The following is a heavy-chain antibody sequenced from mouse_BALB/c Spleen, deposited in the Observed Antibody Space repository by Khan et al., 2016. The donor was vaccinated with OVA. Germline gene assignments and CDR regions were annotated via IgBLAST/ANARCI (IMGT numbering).Heavy chain of an antibody. Sequence: QVQLQQSGAELVRPGVSVKISCKGSGYTFTDFAMHWVKQSHAKSLEWLGVISTYYGDADYNQKFKGKATMTVDKSSSTAYMELARLTSEYSAIYYCARGSGNSRFAYWGQGTLVTVSA. D-gene: IGHD1-3*01. J-gene: IGHJ3*01. CDR2: ISTYYGDA. CDR1: GYTFTDFA. CDR3: ARGSGNSRFAY. V-gene: IGHV1S137*01.